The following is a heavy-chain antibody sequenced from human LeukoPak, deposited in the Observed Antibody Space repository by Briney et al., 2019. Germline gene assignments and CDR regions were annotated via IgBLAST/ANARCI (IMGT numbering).Heavy chain of an antibody. D-gene: IGHD3-3*01. CDR1: GGTFSSYA. Sequence: GASVKVSCKASGGTFSSYAISWVRQAPGQGLEWMGRIIPILGIANYAQKLQGRVTMTTDTSTSTAYMELRSLRSDDTAVYYCARWSYYYGMDVWGQGTTVTVSS. V-gene: IGHV1-69*04. J-gene: IGHJ6*02. CDR2: IIPILGIA. CDR3: ARWSYYYGMDV.